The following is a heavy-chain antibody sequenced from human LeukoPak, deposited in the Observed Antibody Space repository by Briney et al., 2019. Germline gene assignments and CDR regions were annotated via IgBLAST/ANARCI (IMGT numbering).Heavy chain of an antibody. Sequence: SETLSLTCTVSGGSISSYYWSWIRQPPGKGLEWIGYIYYSGSTNYNPSLKSRVTISVDTSKNQFSLKLSSVTAADTAVYYCARHSFNGMDVWGQGTTVTVSS. CDR3: ARHSFNGMDV. V-gene: IGHV4-59*01. CDR1: GGSISSYY. D-gene: IGHD4-11*01. J-gene: IGHJ6*02. CDR2: IYYSGST.